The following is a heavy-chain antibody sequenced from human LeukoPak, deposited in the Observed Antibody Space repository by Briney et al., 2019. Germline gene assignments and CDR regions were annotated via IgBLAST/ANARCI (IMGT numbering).Heavy chain of an antibody. D-gene: IGHD6-13*01. J-gene: IGHJ4*02. CDR1: GYTFTSYA. CDR3: ARDSDRLPIAAAADY. V-gene: IGHV1-3*01. CDR2: INAGNGNT. Sequence: ASVKVSCKASGYTFTSYAMHWVRQAPGQRLEWMGWINAGNGNTKSSQKFQGRVTITRDTSASTAYMELSSLRSEDTAVYYCARDSDRLPIAAAADYWGQGTLVTVSS.